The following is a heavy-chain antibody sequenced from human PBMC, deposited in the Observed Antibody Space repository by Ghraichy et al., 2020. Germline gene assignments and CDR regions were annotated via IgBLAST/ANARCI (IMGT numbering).Heavy chain of an antibody. V-gene: IGHV1-8*03. CDR3: ARAIRYQLLSEY. CDR2: MNPSSGNT. Sequence: ASVKVSCKASAYIFSTYDITWVRQATGQGLEWMGWMNPSSGNTGYAQSFQGRVTFTRDTSTNIAYMEIISLRSEDTAVYYCARAIRYQLLSEYWGQGTLVTVSS. D-gene: IGHD2-2*01. CDR1: AYIFSTYD. J-gene: IGHJ4*02.